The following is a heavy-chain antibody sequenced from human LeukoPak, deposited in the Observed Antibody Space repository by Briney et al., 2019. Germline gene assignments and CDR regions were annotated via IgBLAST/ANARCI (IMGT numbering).Heavy chain of an antibody. D-gene: IGHD3-10*01. CDR3: AKDPLWYGEGNWFDP. CDR1: GYTFSDYY. CDR2: INPNTGLT. V-gene: IGHV1-2*02. Sequence: GASVKVSCKASGYTFSDYYLHWVRQAPGLGLEWMGWINPNTGLTNYAQKFRGRITMTRDTSNSTAYMDLTSLRSDDTAVYHCAKDPLWYGEGNWFDPWGQGTLVTVSS. J-gene: IGHJ5*02.